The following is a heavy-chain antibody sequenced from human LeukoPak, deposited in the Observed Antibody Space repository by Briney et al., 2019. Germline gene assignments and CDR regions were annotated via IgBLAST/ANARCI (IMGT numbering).Heavy chain of an antibody. V-gene: IGHV4-39*02. CDR1: GGSISSSTYY. Sequence: SETLSLTCTVSGGSISSSTYYWAWIRQPPGKGLEWIGSIYYSGSTYYNPSLKSRVTISVDTSKNQFSLKLSSVTAADTAVYYCARDNSVTIAGHHTLDYWGQGTLVTVSS. CDR2: IYYSGST. J-gene: IGHJ4*02. D-gene: IGHD4-17*01. CDR3: ARDNSVTIAGHHTLDY.